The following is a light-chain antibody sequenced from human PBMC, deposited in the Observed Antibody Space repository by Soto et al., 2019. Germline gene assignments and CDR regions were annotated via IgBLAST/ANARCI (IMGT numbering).Light chain of an antibody. CDR1: QSVXXXY. CDR3: QQYGRSPFT. J-gene: IGKJ3*01. Sequence: EIVLTQSPGTLSLSPGERATLSCRASQSVXXXYLAWYQQKPGQAPRLLIYGASSRATGIPGRFSGSGSGTDFTLTISRLEPEDFAVYYCQQYGRSPFTFGPGTKVDIK. V-gene: IGKV3-20*01. CDR2: GAS.